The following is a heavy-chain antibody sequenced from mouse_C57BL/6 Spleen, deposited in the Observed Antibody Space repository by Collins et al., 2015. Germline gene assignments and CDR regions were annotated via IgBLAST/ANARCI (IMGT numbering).Heavy chain of an antibody. D-gene: IGHD2-4*01. CDR2: ISSGSSTI. CDR3: ARWGMITIAMDY. J-gene: IGHJ4*01. Sequence: DVQLVESGGGLVQPGGSRKLSCAASGFTFSSFGMHWVRQAPEKGLEWVAYISSGSSTIYYADTVKGRFTISRDNPKNTLFLQMTSLRSEDTAMYYCARWGMITIAMDYWGQGTSVTVSS. V-gene: IGHV5-17*02. CDR1: GFTFSSFG.